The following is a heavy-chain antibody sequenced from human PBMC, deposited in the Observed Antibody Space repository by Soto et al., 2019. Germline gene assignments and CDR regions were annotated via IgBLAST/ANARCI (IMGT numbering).Heavy chain of an antibody. V-gene: IGHV4-59*07. CDR2: IYYSGIT. CDR1: GASISSYY. D-gene: IGHD1-20*01. CDR3: ARYKSNYYYGMDV. Sequence: TDTLSLTCTVAGASISSYYWSWIGQPPGKGLEWIGYIYYSGITNYNPSLKSRVTISVDTSKNQFSLKLSSVTAADTAVYYCARYKSNYYYGMDVWGQGTTVTVS. J-gene: IGHJ6*02.